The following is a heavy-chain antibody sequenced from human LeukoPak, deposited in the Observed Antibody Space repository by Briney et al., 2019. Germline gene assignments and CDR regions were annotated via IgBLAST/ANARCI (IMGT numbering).Heavy chain of an antibody. D-gene: IGHD3-22*01. Sequence: ASVKVSCKASGYTFTSYYMHWVRQAPGQGLEWMGIINPSGGSTSYAQKFQGRVTMTRDTSTSTVYMELSSLRSEDTAVYYCARDAGNYYDSSGYQLDYWGQGTLVTVSS. CDR2: INPSGGST. V-gene: IGHV1-46*01. CDR3: ARDAGNYYDSSGYQLDY. J-gene: IGHJ4*02. CDR1: GYTFTSYY.